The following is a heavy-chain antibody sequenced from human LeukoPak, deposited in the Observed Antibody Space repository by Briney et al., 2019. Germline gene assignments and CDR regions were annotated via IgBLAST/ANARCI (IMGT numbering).Heavy chain of an antibody. D-gene: IGHD4-11*01. J-gene: IGHJ4*02. Sequence: GGSLRLSCAASGFTFSDYHMSWIRQAPGKGLEWVSHITTSGRSIYYTDSVKGRFTISRDDAKNSLYLQMNSLRAEDTAVYYCTRDYRWGQGTLVTVSS. CDR1: GFTFSDYH. CDR2: ITTSGRSI. CDR3: TRDYR. V-gene: IGHV3-11*04.